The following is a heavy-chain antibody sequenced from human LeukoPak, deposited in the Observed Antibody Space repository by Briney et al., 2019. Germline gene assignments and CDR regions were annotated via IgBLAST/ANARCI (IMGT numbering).Heavy chain of an antibody. CDR3: AKAFGTNGYFQLPIDF. CDR2: TSSSSSYI. J-gene: IGHJ4*02. V-gene: IGHV3-21*04. Sequence: PGGSLRLSCAASGFTFSSYSMNWVRQAPGKGLEWVSSTSSSSSYIYYADSVKGRFSISRDNSKNTLYLLLNSLRVEDTALYYCAKAFGTNGYFQLPIDFWGQGTLVTVSS. D-gene: IGHD2-8*01. CDR1: GFTFSSYS.